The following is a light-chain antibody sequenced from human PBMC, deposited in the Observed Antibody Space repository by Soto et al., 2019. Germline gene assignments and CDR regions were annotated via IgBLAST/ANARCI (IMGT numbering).Light chain of an antibody. CDR1: SSNIGSNT. Sequence: QAVVTQPPSASGTAGQRVTISCSGSSSNIGSNTVNWYQQLPGTAPKLHIYSNNQRPSGVPDRFSGSKSGTSASLAISGLQSEDEADYYCAAWDDSLNGYVFGTGTQLTVL. CDR2: SNN. J-gene: IGLJ1*01. CDR3: AAWDDSLNGYV. V-gene: IGLV1-44*01.